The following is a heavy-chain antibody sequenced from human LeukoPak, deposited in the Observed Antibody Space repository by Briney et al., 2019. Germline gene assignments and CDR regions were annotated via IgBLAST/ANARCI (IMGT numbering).Heavy chain of an antibody. CDR2: IYSGGST. D-gene: IGHD1-26*01. J-gene: IGHJ4*02. Sequence: PGGSLRLSCAASEFTVGSNYMNWVRQAPGKGLECVSVIYSGGSTYYADSVKGRFTISRDNSKNTLYLQMNSLRAEDTAVYYCARARGRTSGFDSWGQGTLVTVSS. CDR3: ARARGRTSGFDS. CDR1: EFTVGSNY. V-gene: IGHV3-53*01.